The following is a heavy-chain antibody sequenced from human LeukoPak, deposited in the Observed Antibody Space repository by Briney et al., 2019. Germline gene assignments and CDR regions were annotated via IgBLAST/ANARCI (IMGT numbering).Heavy chain of an antibody. CDR3: ATTYYYDSSGYAGY. CDR1: GFTFSSHW. D-gene: IGHD3-22*01. J-gene: IGHJ4*02. Sequence: GGSLRLSCAASGFTFSSHWMHWVRQAPGKGLVWVSRINSDGSRTSYADSVKGRFTISRDNAKNTLYLQMNSLGAEDTAVYYCATTYYYDSSGYAGYWGQGTLVTVSS. V-gene: IGHV3-74*01. CDR2: INSDGSRT.